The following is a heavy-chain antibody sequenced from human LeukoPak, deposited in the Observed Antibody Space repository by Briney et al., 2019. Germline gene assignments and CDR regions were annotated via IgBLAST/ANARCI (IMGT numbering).Heavy chain of an antibody. CDR3: AKGKAGCFDY. J-gene: IGHJ4*02. CDR1: GFTFSNYW. D-gene: IGHD6-25*01. Sequence: GGSLRLSCVASGFTFSNYWMSWVRQAPGKGLEWVSAISGSGGSTYYADSVKGRFTISRDNSKNTLYLQMNSLRAEDTAVYYCAKGKAGCFDYWGQGTLVTVSS. V-gene: IGHV3-23*01. CDR2: ISGSGGST.